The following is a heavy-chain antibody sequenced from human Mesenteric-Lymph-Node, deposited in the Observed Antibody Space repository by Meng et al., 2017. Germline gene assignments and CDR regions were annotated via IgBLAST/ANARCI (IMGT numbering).Heavy chain of an antibody. J-gene: IGHJ4*02. V-gene: IGHV3-9*01. CDR3: AKSYDSSGENMDY. D-gene: IGHD3-22*01. Sequence: GGSLRLSCAASGFTFDDYAMHWVRQAPGKGLEWVSGISWNSGSIGYADSVKGRFTISRDNAKNSLYLQMNSLRAEDTALYYCAKSYDSSGENMDYWGQGTLVTVSS. CDR1: GFTFDDYA. CDR2: ISWNSGSI.